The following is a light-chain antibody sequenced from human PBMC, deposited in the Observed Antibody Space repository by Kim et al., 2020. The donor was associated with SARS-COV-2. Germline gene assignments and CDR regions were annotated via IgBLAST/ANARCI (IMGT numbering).Light chain of an antibody. CDR1: TIGSKN. CDR2: RDS. V-gene: IGLV3-9*01. J-gene: IGLJ1*01. Sequence: ALGQTARITCGANTIGSKNVHGCQQKTGQGPVVVIYRDSNRPSGIPERFSGSNSGSTATLTISRVQAGDEADYYCQVWDRSTASYVFGNGTKVTVL. CDR3: QVWDRSTASYV.